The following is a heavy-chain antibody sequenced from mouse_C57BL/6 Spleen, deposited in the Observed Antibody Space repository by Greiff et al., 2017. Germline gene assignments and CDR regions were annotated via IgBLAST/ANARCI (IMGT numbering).Heavy chain of an antibody. V-gene: IGHV2-9*01. J-gene: IGHJ4*01. CDR3: AIITTDRNYAMDY. CDR1: GFSLTSYG. Sequence: QVQLQQSGPGLVAPSPSLSITCTVSGFSLTSYGVDWVRQPPGQGLEWLGVIWGGGSTNYNSALMSRLSISKDNSKSQVFLKMNSLQTDDTAMYYWAIITTDRNYAMDYWGQGTSVTVSS. D-gene: IGHD1-1*01. CDR2: IWGGGST.